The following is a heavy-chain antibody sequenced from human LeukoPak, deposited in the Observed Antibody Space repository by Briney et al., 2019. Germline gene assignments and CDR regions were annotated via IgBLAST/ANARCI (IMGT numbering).Heavy chain of an antibody. J-gene: IGHJ4*02. CDR2: IIPIFGTA. V-gene: IGHV1-69*13. CDR1: GGTFSSYA. Sequence: SVKVSCKASGGTFSSYAISWVRQAPGQGLEWMGGIIPIFGTANYAQKFQGRVTITADESTSTAYMELSSLRSEDTAVYYCARDGKGDYGPILSDYWGQGTLVTVSS. CDR3: ARDGKGDYGPILSDY. D-gene: IGHD4/OR15-4a*01.